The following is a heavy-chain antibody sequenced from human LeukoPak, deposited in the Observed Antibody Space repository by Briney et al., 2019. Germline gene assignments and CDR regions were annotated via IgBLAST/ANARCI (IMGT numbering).Heavy chain of an antibody. CDR1: VYNFTSYG. V-gene: IGHV1-2*02. CDR3: ARDRVGSGWPRPYYFEV. CDR2: INPNTGAT. D-gene: IGHD6-19*01. J-gene: IGHJ4*02. Sequence: EASVKVSCKASVYNFTSYGISWVRQAPGQGLEWMGWINPNTGATHSAQKFQGRITMTRDTSISTAYMDLSRLRSDDTAVYYCARDRVGSGWPRPYYFEVWGQGTLVTVSS.